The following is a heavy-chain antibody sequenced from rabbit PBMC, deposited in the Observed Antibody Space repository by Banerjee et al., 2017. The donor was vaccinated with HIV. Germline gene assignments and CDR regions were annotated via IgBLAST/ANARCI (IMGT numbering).Heavy chain of an antibody. D-gene: IGHD8-1*01. CDR1: GFSFSSSYW. Sequence: QEQLEESGGDLDKPEGSLTLTCTASGFSFSSSYWICWVRQAPGRGLEWIACIYAGSSGDTYYANWAKGRFTISKTPSTTVTLQMTSLTAADTATYFCARRADYAGGGYARLWGQGTLVTVS. CDR2: IYAGSSGDT. J-gene: IGHJ6*01. V-gene: IGHV1S45*01. CDR3: ARRADYAGGGYARL.